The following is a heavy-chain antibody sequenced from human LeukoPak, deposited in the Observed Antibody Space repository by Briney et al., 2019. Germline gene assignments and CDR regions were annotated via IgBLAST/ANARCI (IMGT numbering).Heavy chain of an antibody. D-gene: IGHD4-23*01. CDR2: IYTSGST. V-gene: IGHV4-61*02. CDR1: GGSISSGSYY. CDR3: ARALGWSDPFDY. J-gene: IGHJ4*02. Sequence: SETLSLTCTVSGGSISSGSYYWSWIRQPAGKGLEWIGRIYTSGSTNYNPSLKSRVTISVDTSKNQFSLKLSSVTVADTAVYYCARALGWSDPFDYWGQGTLVTVSS.